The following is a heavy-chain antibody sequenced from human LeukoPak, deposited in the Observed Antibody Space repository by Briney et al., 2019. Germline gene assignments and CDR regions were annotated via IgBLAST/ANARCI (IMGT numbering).Heavy chain of an antibody. Sequence: TGGSLRLSCAASGFTFSSYAMHWVRQAPGKGLEWVAVISYDGSNKYYADSVKGRFTISRDNTKNSLFLQMNSLRAEDTAVYYCATGGAVAGRFAYWGQGTLVTVSS. V-gene: IGHV3-30-3*01. J-gene: IGHJ4*02. CDR1: GFTFSSYA. D-gene: IGHD6-19*01. CDR3: ATGGAVAGRFAY. CDR2: ISYDGSNK.